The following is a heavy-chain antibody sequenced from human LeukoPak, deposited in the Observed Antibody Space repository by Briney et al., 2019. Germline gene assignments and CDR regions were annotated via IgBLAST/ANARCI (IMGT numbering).Heavy chain of an antibody. CDR1: AYTFTDFD. D-gene: IGHD3-16*01. V-gene: IGHV1-8*01. J-gene: IGHJ5*02. CDR2: MNPNSGNT. CDR3: ARALDRSYYYVYLS. Sequence: ASVTVSFTSSAYTFTDFDINWVRQAPGRGLEWMGWMNPNSGNTVYAQKFQGRVTMTRDTSINTGRMELTSLTSEDTAVYYCARALDRSYYYVYLSWGQGTVISVSS.